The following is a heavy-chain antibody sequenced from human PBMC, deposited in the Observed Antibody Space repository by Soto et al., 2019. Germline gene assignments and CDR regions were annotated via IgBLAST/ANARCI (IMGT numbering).Heavy chain of an antibody. V-gene: IGHV1-69*01. CDR2: IIPIFGTA. D-gene: IGHD3-22*01. CDR3: ARGNYDSICYYSDAFEI. J-gene: IGHJ3*02. Sequence: QVQLVQSGAEVKKPGSSVKVSCKASGGTFSSYAISWVRQAPGKGLKWMGGIIPIFGTANYAQKFQGSVTITADESTSTAYMELSSLGSEDTAVYYCARGNYDSICYYSDAFEIWGQGTMVTVSS. CDR1: GGTFSSYA.